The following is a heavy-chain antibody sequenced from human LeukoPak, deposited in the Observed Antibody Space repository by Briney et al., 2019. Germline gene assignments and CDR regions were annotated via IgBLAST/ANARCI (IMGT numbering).Heavy chain of an antibody. J-gene: IGHJ4*02. CDR3: ARDEPYNSGWYYFDY. V-gene: IGHV1-18*01. Sequence: GASVTVSFTASGYTFTSYGISWVRQAPGQGLEWMGWISADNGNTEYSQKFQGRVSMTTDTSTYTAYMHLRSLRSDDTAVYYRARDEPYNSGWYYFDYWGQGTLVTVSS. CDR1: GYTFTSYG. CDR2: ISADNGNT. D-gene: IGHD6-19*01.